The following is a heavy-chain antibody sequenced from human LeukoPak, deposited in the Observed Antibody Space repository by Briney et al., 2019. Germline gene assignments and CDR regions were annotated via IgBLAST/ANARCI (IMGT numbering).Heavy chain of an antibody. J-gene: IGHJ6*03. CDR1: GFTSSSYA. CDR2: ISGSGGST. D-gene: IGHD6-13*01. CDR3: AKEGYSSSWDYYYYYYMDV. V-gene: IGHV3-23*01. Sequence: GSLRLSCAASGFTSSSYAMSWVRQAPGKGMEWVSAISGSGGSTYYADSVKGRFTISRDNSKNTLYLQMNSLRAEDTAVYYCAKEGYSSSWDYYYYYYMDVWGKGTTVTVSS.